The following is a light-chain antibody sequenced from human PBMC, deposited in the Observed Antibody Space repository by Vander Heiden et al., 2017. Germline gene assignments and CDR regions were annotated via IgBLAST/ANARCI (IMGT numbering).Light chain of an antibody. Sequence: DIQMTQSPSSLSASVGDRVTITCRASQSISSYLNWYQQKPGKAPKLLIYAASSFQSGVPSTFSGSGSGTDFTLTISILQPEAFATYYCQQSYSTPQTFGGGTKVEIK. CDR3: QQSYSTPQT. J-gene: IGKJ4*01. V-gene: IGKV1-39*01. CDR1: QSISSY. CDR2: AAS.